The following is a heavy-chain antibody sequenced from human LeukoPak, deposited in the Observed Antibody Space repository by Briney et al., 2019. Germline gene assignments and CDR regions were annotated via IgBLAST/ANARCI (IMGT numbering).Heavy chain of an antibody. D-gene: IGHD3-9*01. CDR2: INHSGST. Sequence: SAPLSLTCAVYGGSFSGYYWSWIRQPPGKGLEWIGEINHSGSTNYNPSLKSRVTISVDTSKNQFSLKLSSVTAADTAAYYCARGQEYYDILTGRTLDAFDIWGQGTMVTVSS. V-gene: IGHV4-34*01. J-gene: IGHJ3*02. CDR3: ARGQEYYDILTGRTLDAFDI. CDR1: GGSFSGYY.